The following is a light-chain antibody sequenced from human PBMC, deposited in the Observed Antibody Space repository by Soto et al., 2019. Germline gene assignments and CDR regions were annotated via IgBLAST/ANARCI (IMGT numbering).Light chain of an antibody. CDR3: GADHGSGSKFV. J-gene: IGLJ2*01. CDR2: VGTGGIVG. Sequence: QSVLTQPPSTSASLGASVTLTCTLSSGYSNYKVDWYQQRPGKGPRFVMRVGTGGIVGSKGDGIPDRFSVLGSGLNRYLTIKNIQEEDESDYHCGADHGSGSKFVFGGGTQLTVL. V-gene: IGLV9-49*01. CDR1: SGYSNYK.